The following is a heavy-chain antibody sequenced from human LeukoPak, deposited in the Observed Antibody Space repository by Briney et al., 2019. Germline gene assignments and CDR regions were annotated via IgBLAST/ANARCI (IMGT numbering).Heavy chain of an antibody. V-gene: IGHV4-61*01. J-gene: IGHJ6*04. D-gene: IGHD3-9*01. CDR1: GGSVSSGSYY. Sequence: NPSETLSLTCTVSGGSVSSGSYYWSWIRQPPGKGLEWIGYIYYSGSTNYNPSPKSRVTISVDTSKNQFSLKLSSVTAADTAVYYCAGNYDILTGIGYYGMDVWGKGTTVTVSS. CDR3: AGNYDILTGIGYYGMDV. CDR2: IYYSGST.